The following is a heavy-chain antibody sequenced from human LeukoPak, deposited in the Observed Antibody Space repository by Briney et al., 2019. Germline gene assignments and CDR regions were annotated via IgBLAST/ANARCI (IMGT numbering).Heavy chain of an antibody. V-gene: IGHV3-21*01. J-gene: IGHJ3*02. D-gene: IGHD6-13*01. CDR1: GFTFSSYN. CDR3: ARAVSWYLLGAFDI. Sequence: WGSLRLSCAASGFTFSSYNMNWVRQAPGKGLEWVSSISSSSNYIYYADSVKGRFTISRDNAKNSLYLQMNSLRAEDTAVYYCARAVSWYLLGAFDIWGQGTMVTVSS. CDR2: ISSSSNYI.